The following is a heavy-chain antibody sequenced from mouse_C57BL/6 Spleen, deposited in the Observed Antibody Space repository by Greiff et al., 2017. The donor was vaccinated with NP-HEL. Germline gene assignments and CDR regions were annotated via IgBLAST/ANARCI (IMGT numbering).Heavy chain of an antibody. CDR3: ARHERDYYYGNYYAMDY. D-gene: IGHD2-1*01. CDR1: GYTFTEYP. J-gene: IGHJ4*01. CDR2: FYPGSGSI. Sequence: VQLQQSGAELVKPGASVKLSCKASGYTFTEYPIHWVKQRSGQGLEWIGWFYPGSGSIKYNEKFKDKATLTADKSSSTVYMELSRLTSEDSAVYFCARHERDYYYGNYYAMDYWGQGTSVTVSS. V-gene: IGHV1-62-2*01.